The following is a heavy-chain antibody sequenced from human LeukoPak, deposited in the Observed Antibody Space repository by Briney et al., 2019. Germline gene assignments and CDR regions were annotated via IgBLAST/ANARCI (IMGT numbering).Heavy chain of an antibody. D-gene: IGHD1-14*01. J-gene: IGHJ4*02. CDR3: AKSLYPAGAPQYYFDY. V-gene: IGHV3-23*01. Sequence: GGSLRLSCAASGFTFSSYAMSWVRQAPGKGLEWVSAISGSGGSTYYADSVKGRFTISRDNSKNTPYLQMNSLRAEDTAVYYCAKSLYPAGAPQYYFDYWGQGTLVTVSS. CDR2: ISGSGGST. CDR1: GFTFSSYA.